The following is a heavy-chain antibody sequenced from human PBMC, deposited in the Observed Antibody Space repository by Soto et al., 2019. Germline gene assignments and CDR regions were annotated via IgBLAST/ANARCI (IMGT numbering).Heavy chain of an antibody. D-gene: IGHD6-19*01. CDR2: INAGNGNT. CDR3: ARDKQSAGTVDY. J-gene: IGHJ4*02. V-gene: IGHV1-3*01. Sequence: ASVKVSCKASGYTFTSYAMHWVRQAPGQRLEWMGWINAGNGNTKYSQKFQGRVTITRDTSASTAYMELSSLRSEDTAVYYCARDKQSAGTVDYWGQGTLVTVSS. CDR1: GYTFTSYA.